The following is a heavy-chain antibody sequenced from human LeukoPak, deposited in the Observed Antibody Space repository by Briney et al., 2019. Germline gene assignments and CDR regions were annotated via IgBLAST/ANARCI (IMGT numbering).Heavy chain of an antibody. Sequence: GGSLRLSCAASGFTFSSYSMNWVRQAPGKGLEWVSSISSSSSYIYYADSVKGRFTISRDNAKNSLYLQMNSLRAEDTAVYYCARGRADSSSWKFDYWGQGTLVTVSS. CDR1: GFTFSSYS. V-gene: IGHV3-21*01. CDR3: ARGRADSSSWKFDY. CDR2: ISSSSSYI. J-gene: IGHJ4*02. D-gene: IGHD6-13*01.